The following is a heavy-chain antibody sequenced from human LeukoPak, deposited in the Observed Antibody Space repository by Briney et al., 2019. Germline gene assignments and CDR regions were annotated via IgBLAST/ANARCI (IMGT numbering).Heavy chain of an antibody. CDR1: GFTFSSYS. J-gene: IGHJ4*02. D-gene: IGHD3-22*01. Sequence: GGSLRLSCAASGFTFSSYSMNWVRQAPGKGLEWVSSISGSSSYIYYADSVKGRFTISRDNAKNSLYLQMNSLRAEDTAVYYCARAGEESMIVPHWGQGTLVTVSS. CDR2: ISGSSSYI. CDR3: ARAGEESMIVPH. V-gene: IGHV3-21*01.